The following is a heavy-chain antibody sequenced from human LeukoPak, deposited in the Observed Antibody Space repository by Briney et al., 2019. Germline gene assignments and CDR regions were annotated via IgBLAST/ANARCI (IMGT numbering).Heavy chain of an antibody. CDR1: GYTFTSYG. J-gene: IGHJ4*02. Sequence: GASVKVSCKASGYTFTSYGISWVRQAPGQGLEWMGWISAYNGNTNYAQKLQGRVTMTTDTSTSTAYMELRSLRSDDTAVYYCARVGVVVPAAPRDYFDYWGQGTLVTVSS. V-gene: IGHV1-18*01. CDR2: ISAYNGNT. CDR3: ARVGVVVPAAPRDYFDY. D-gene: IGHD2-2*01.